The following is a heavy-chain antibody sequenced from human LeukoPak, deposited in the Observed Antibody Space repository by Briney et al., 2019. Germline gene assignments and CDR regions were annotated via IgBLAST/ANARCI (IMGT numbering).Heavy chain of an antibody. D-gene: IGHD6-13*01. CDR1: GYTFTGYY. CDR3: AREGAGGYTDSNY. V-gene: IGHV1-8*02. J-gene: IGHJ4*02. CDR2: INPNSGNT. Sequence: ASVKVSCKASGYTFTGYYMHWVRQAPGQGLEWMGWINPNSGNTGYAQKFRGRVTMTRNTSISTAYMELSSLRSEDTAVYYCAREGAGGYTDSNYWGQGTLVTVSS.